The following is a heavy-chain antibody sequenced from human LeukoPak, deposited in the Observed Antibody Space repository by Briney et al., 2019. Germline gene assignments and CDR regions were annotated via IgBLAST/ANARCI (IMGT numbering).Heavy chain of an antibody. D-gene: IGHD4-17*01. J-gene: IGHJ6*02. Sequence: PGRSLRLSCAASGFTFSDYAIHWVRQAPGKGLEWVAVISYDGSLKFSADSVKGRFTISRDNSKNTLYLQMNSLRDEDTAVYYCARDFSGDYVLKGYYYYGMDVWGQGTTVTVSS. V-gene: IGHV3-30-3*01. CDR1: GFTFSDYA. CDR3: ARDFSGDYVLKGYYYYGMDV. CDR2: ISYDGSLK.